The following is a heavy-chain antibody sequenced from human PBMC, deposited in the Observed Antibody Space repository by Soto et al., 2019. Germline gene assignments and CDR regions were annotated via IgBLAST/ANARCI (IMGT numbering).Heavy chain of an antibody. CDR3: ARGLYYDSSGYYYWPSYYYYGMDV. J-gene: IGHJ6*02. CDR2: IYSGGST. Sequence: GGSLRLSCAASGFTVSSNYMSWVRQAPGKGLEWVSVIYSGGSTYYADSVKGRFTISRDNSKNTLYLQMNSLRAEDTAVYYCARGLYYDSSGYYYWPSYYYYGMDVWGQGTTVTVPS. D-gene: IGHD3-22*01. CDR1: GFTVSSNY. V-gene: IGHV3-53*01.